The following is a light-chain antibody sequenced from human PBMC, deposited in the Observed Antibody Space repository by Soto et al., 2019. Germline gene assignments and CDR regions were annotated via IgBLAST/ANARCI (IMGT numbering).Light chain of an antibody. J-gene: IGKJ1*01. CDR3: QQHNAYWT. Sequence: DIQMTQSPSSLSASVGDRVPIPCRASQTISIFLNWYQQKPGKAPKLLIYAASSLQSGVPSRLSGSGSGTEFTLTIRSLQPDDFATYFCQQHNAYWTFGQGTKVDIK. CDR2: AAS. V-gene: IGKV1-39*01. CDR1: QTISIF.